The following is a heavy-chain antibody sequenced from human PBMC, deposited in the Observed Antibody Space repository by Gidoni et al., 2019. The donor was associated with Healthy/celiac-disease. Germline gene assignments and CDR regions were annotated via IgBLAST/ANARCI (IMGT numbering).Heavy chain of an antibody. J-gene: IGHJ4*02. CDR2: IWYDGSNK. D-gene: IGHD6-19*01. Sequence: QVQLVESGGGVVQPGRSLRLTCAASGFTCSSYGMHWLRQAPGKGLEWVAVIWYDGSNKYYADSVKGRFTISRDNSKNTLYLQMNSLRAEDTAVYYCAREEGGYSSGPFDYWGQGTLVTVSS. V-gene: IGHV3-33*01. CDR3: AREEGGYSSGPFDY. CDR1: GFTCSSYG.